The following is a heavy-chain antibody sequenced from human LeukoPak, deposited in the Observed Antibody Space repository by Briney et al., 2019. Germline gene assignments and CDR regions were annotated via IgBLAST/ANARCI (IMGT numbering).Heavy chain of an antibody. Sequence: ASGTVSFKASGYMFTSYYMHLVRQAPGQGLEWMGMVNPSGVSTSYAQKFHGRVTMTTDTSTSTAYMNLRRLRYDDTAVYYCAREDCSGGSCYSLSLTPVFHVFDIWGQGTMVTVSS. J-gene: IGHJ3*02. V-gene: IGHV1-46*01. CDR1: GYMFTSYY. CDR2: VNPSGVST. CDR3: AREDCSGGSCYSLSLTPVFHVFDI. D-gene: IGHD2-15*01.